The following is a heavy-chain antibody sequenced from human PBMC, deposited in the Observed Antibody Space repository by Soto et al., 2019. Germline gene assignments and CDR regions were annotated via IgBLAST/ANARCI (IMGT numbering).Heavy chain of an antibody. CDR3: ARGVVVVVAATPSSNYYYYMDV. CDR1: GDSVSSNSAA. V-gene: IGHV6-1*01. D-gene: IGHD2-15*01. Sequence: PSQTLSLTCAISGDSVSSNSAAWNWIRQSPSRGLEWLGRTYYRSKWYNDYAVSVKSRITINPDTSKNQFSLQLNSVTPEDTAVYYCARGVVVVVAATPSSNYYYYMDVSCKGPTVTVSS. J-gene: IGHJ6*03. CDR2: TYYRSKWYN.